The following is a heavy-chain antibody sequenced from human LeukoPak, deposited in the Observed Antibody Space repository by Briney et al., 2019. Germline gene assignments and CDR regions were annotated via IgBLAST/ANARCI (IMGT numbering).Heavy chain of an antibody. CDR3: ASRGVYDDSSGYVHDY. J-gene: IGHJ4*02. D-gene: IGHD3-22*01. CDR2: MNPNSGNT. Sequence: ASVKVSCKASGYTFTSYYMHWVRQAPGQGLEWMGWMNPNSGNTGYAQKFQGRVTMTRNTSISTAYMELSSLRSEDTAVYYCASRGVYDDSSGYVHDYWGQGTLVTVSS. V-gene: IGHV1-8*02. CDR1: GYTFTSYY.